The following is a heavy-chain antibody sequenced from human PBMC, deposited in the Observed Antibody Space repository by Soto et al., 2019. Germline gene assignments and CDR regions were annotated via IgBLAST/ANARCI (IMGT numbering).Heavy chain of an antibody. V-gene: IGHV1-18*01. CDR3: ARVYGYYYYYMDV. J-gene: IGHJ6*03. CDR2: ISPDSGKT. D-gene: IGHD2-8*01. Sequence: VKVSCKASGYTFTSYGISWVRQAPGQGLECVGWISPDSGKTDYAQKFQGRVTMTRDTSINTVYMELSSLRSDDTAVYYCARVYGYYYYYMDVWGKGTTVTVSS. CDR1: GYTFTSYG.